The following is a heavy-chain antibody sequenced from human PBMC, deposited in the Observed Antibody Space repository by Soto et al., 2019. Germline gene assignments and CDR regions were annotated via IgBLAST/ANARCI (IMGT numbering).Heavy chain of an antibody. D-gene: IGHD1-7*01. CDR1: GGAISSGCYY. CDR3: ARGELRGYNWFDP. V-gene: IGHV4-31*03. CDR2: SYYSGST. Sequence: QVQLQQSGPRLVKPSQTLSLTCTVSGGAISSGCYYWSWIRQHPGKGLEWIGYSYYSGSTYYNPSLKSRVTISVDTSKNQFSLKLSSVTAADTAVYYCARGELRGYNWFDPWGQGTLVTVSS. J-gene: IGHJ5*02.